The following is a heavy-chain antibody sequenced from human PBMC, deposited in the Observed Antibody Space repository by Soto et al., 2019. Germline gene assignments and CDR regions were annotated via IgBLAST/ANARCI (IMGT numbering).Heavy chain of an antibody. J-gene: IGHJ6*02. CDR3: ARSQGSRTSLEIYYYYYYGMDV. CDR2: IIPIPGTA. D-gene: IGHD2-2*01. CDR1: GGTFGSYA. Sequence: QVQLVQSGAEVKKPGSSVKVSCKASGGTFGSYAISWVRQAPGQGLEWMGGIIPIPGTANYAQKFQGRVTIAADESTSTAYMELISLRSEDTAVYYCARSQGSRTSLEIYYYYYYGMDVWGQGTTVTVSS. V-gene: IGHV1-69*01.